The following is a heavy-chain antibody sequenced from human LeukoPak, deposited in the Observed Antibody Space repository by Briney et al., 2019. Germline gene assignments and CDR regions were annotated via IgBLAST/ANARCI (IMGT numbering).Heavy chain of an antibody. CDR1: GGSINSYY. CDR3: ARDRRGSSIDAFDI. J-gene: IGHJ3*02. Sequence: SETLSLTCTVSGGSINSYYGSWIRQPPGKGLEWIGYIYYSGSTNYNTSLKSRVTISVDTSKNHFSLKLSSVTAADTAVYYCARDRRGSSIDAFDIWGQGTMVTVSS. D-gene: IGHD1-26*01. V-gene: IGHV4-59*01. CDR2: IYYSGST.